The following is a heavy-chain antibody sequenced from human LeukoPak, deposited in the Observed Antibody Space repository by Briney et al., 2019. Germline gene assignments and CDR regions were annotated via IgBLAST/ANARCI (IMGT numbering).Heavy chain of an antibody. CDR3: ARGFPWFGELLYFDY. J-gene: IGHJ4*02. Sequence: SETLSLTCTVPGGSVSSGSYYWSWIRQPPGKGLEWIGYIYNSGSTNYNPSLKSRVTISEDTSKKQFSLKLSSVTAADTAVYYCARGFPWFGELLYFDYWGQGTLVTVSS. CDR2: IYNSGST. V-gene: IGHV4-61*01. D-gene: IGHD3-10*01. CDR1: GGSVSSGSYY.